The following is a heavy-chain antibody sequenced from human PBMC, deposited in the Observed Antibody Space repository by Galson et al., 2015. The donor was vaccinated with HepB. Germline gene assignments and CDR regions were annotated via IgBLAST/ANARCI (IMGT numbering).Heavy chain of an antibody. CDR1: GGTFSSYA. Sequence: SVKVSCKASGGTFSSYAISWVRQAPGQGLEWMGGIIPIFGTANYAQKFQGRVTITADESTSTAYMELSSLRSEDTAVYYCARDGVLRYNWNDGYLVYWGQGTLVTVSS. J-gene: IGHJ4*02. CDR2: IIPIFGTA. V-gene: IGHV1-69*13. D-gene: IGHD1-20*01. CDR3: ARDGVLRYNWNDGYLVY.